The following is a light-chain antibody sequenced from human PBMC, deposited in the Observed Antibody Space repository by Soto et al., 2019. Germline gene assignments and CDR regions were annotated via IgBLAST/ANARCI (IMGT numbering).Light chain of an antibody. CDR1: QSVSSY. CDR3: QQRSNWPV. V-gene: IGKV3-11*01. J-gene: IGKJ5*01. CDR2: DAS. Sequence: EIVLTQSPATLSLSPGERATLSCRASQSVSSYLAWYQQKPGQAPRLLIYDASNRATGIPARFSGSGSGTDFTLTISSLEPEDFAVYYCQQRSNWPVFGQETRLEIK.